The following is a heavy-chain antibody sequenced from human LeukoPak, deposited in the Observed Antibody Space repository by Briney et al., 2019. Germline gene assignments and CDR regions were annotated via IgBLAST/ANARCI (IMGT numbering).Heavy chain of an antibody. Sequence: SQTLSLTCTVSGGPIRSSGYYWSWLRQPPGEGLEWIGYIYHTESTYYNPSLKSRVTISVDGSKNQFSLKLSSLTAADTAVYYCATSKIYGAAHDAFDIWGQGTMVTVSS. CDR2: IYHTEST. D-gene: IGHD4-17*01. CDR3: ATSKIYGAAHDAFDI. J-gene: IGHJ3*02. CDR1: GGPIRSSGYY. V-gene: IGHV4-30-2*01.